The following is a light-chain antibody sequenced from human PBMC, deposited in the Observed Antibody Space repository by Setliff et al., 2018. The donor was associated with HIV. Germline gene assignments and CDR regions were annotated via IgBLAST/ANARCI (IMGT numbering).Light chain of an antibody. CDR3: SSYAGSNNYV. V-gene: IGLV1-40*01. CDR1: SSNIGAGYD. CDR2: GNS. J-gene: IGLJ1*01. Sequence: QSALTQPPSVSGAPGQKITISCTGSSSNIGAGYDVHWYQHLPGTAPKLLIYGNSSRPSGVPDRFSGSKSGNTASLTVSGLQAEDEADYYCSSYAGSNNYVFGTGTKVTVL.